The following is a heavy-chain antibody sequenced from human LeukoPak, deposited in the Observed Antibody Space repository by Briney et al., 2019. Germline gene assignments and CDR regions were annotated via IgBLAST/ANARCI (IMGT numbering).Heavy chain of an antibody. CDR1: GDSVSSNSAA. CDR2: TYYRSKWYN. Sequence: SQTLSLTCAISGDSVSSNSAAWNWIRQSPSRGLEWLGRTYYRSKWYNDYAVSVKSRIIINADTSKNQFSLQLKSVTPEDTAVYYCARGPDTIFGVIEGFDAFDIWGQGTMVTVSS. D-gene: IGHD3-3*01. CDR3: ARGPDTIFGVIEGFDAFDI. V-gene: IGHV6-1*01. J-gene: IGHJ3*02.